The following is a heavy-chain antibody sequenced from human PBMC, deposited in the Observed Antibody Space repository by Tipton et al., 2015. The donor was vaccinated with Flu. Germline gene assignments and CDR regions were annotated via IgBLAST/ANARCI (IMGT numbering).Heavy chain of an antibody. CDR1: DYSISRGYY. Sequence: GLVKPSETLSLICTVSDYSISRGYYWGWIRQPPGKGLEWIGCISHSGRTYYNPSLKSRVTISLDTAKNQFSQRLTSVTAADTAVYYCARSTYYYGSGSSDYWGQGTRVTVSS. D-gene: IGHD3-10*01. V-gene: IGHV4-38-2*02. J-gene: IGHJ4*02. CDR2: ISHSGRT. CDR3: ARSTYYYGSGSSDY.